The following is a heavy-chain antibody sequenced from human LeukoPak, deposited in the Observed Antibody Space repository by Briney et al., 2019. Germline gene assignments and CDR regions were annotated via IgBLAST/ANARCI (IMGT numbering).Heavy chain of an antibody. D-gene: IGHD3-22*01. CDR3: ARLKFYDSTGYSPGYYMDV. Sequence: SETLSLTCSVSGGAIISYYWSWIRQPAGKGPEWIGRIYPTGNTDYNPSLKTRVTMSTDLSKKQFSLRLRSVTAVDTAVYYCARLKFYDSTGYSPGYYMDVWGKGTAVTVPS. CDR1: GGAIISYY. J-gene: IGHJ6*03. CDR2: IYPTGNT. V-gene: IGHV4-4*07.